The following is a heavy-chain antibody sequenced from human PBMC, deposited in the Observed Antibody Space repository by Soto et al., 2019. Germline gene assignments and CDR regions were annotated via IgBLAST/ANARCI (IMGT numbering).Heavy chain of an antibody. V-gene: IGHV3-30*18. D-gene: IGHD4-17*01. J-gene: IGHJ4*02. Sequence: QVQLVESGGGVVQPGRSLRLSCAASGFTFSSYGMHWVRQAPGKGLEWVAVISYDGSNKYYADSVKGRFTISRDNSKNTLYLQMNSLRAEDTAVYYCAKDQKGYGDYFGGYWGQGTLVTVSS. CDR2: ISYDGSNK. CDR3: AKDQKGYGDYFGGY. CDR1: GFTFSSYG.